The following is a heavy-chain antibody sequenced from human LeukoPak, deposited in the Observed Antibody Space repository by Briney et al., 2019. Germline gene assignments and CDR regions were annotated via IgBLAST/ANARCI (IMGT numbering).Heavy chain of an antibody. CDR3: ARLGIAAAGPSQYFDY. V-gene: IGHV4-59*08. Sequence: SETLSLTCTVSCGSISSYYWSWIRHPPGKGLEWIGYIYYSGSTNYKPSLKSRVTISVDTSKNQFSLKLISVTDADTAVYYCARLGIAAAGPSQYFDYWGEGTLVSVS. J-gene: IGHJ4*02. CDR2: IYYSGST. D-gene: IGHD6-13*01. CDR1: CGSISSYY.